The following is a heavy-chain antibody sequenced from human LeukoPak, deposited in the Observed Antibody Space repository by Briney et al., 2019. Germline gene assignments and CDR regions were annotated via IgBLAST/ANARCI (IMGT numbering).Heavy chain of an antibody. CDR3: AKEGRMYSSSPLGY. Sequence: SGGSLRLSCAASGFTFSSYAMSWVRQAPGKGLEWVSAISGSGGSTYYADSVKGRFTISRDNSKNTLYLQMNSLRAEDTAVYYCAKEGRMYSSSPLGYWGQGTLVTVSS. CDR1: GFTFSSYA. CDR2: ISGSGGST. J-gene: IGHJ4*02. V-gene: IGHV3-23*01. D-gene: IGHD6-6*01.